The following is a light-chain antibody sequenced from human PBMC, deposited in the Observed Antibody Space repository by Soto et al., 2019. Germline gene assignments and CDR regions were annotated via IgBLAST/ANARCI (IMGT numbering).Light chain of an antibody. CDR2: GAS. CDR3: HEYNTWPWT. V-gene: IGKV3-15*01. J-gene: IGKJ1*01. Sequence: ETVMTQSPATLSVSPGEGATLSCRASQSLNTNLAWYQQKLGQAPSVLIYGASTRPTGIPARFSGSGSGTEFTLTISGLQSEDSGVYFCHEYNTWPWTFGQGTRVEIK. CDR1: QSLNTN.